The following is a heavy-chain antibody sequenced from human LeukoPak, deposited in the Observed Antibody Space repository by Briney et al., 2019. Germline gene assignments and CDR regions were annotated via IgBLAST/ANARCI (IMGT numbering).Heavy chain of an antibody. J-gene: IGHJ3*02. V-gene: IGHV3-23*01. Sequence: GGSLRLSCAASGFTFSSYAMSWVRQAPGKGLEWVSAISGSGGSTYYADSVKGRFTISRDNSKNTLYLQMNSLRAEDTAVYYCAKDTITIFGVVISEGAFDIWGQGTMVTVSS. CDR1: GFTFSSYA. CDR2: ISGSGGST. D-gene: IGHD3-3*01. CDR3: AKDTITIFGVVISEGAFDI.